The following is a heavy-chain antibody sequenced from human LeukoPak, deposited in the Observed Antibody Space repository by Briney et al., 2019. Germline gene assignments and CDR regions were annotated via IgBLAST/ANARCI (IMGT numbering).Heavy chain of an antibody. V-gene: IGHV3-23*01. CDR3: AKGLSGYVLQVYFDY. Sequence: GGSLRLSCAASGFTFSSYAMSWVRQAPGKGLEWVSAIIGSGGSTYYADSVKGRFTISRDNSKNTLYLQMNSLRAEDTAVYYCAKGLSGYVLQVYFDYWGQGTLVTVSS. D-gene: IGHD5-12*01. CDR1: GFTFSSYA. CDR2: IIGSGGST. J-gene: IGHJ4*02.